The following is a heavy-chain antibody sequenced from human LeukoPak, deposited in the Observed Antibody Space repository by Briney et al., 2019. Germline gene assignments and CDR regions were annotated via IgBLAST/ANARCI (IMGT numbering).Heavy chain of an antibody. D-gene: IGHD3-10*01. CDR2: ISGSGGST. V-gene: IGHV3-23*01. Sequence: GGSLRLSCAASGFTFSSYAMSWVRQAPGKGLEWVSAISGSGGSTYYADSVEGRFTISRDNSKNTLYLQMNSLRAEDTAVYYCAKDPKWFGELLHLERRALAYYYGMDVWGQGTTVTVSS. J-gene: IGHJ6*02. CDR1: GFTFSSYA. CDR3: AKDPKWFGELLHLERRALAYYYGMDV.